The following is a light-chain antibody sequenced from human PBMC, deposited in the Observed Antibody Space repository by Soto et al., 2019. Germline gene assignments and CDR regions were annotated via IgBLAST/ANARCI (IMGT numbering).Light chain of an antibody. CDR1: SSDVGGYNY. J-gene: IGLJ2*01. V-gene: IGLV2-14*01. CDR2: EVS. Sequence: QPVSVSGSPGQSITISCTGTSSDVGGYNYVSWYQQHPGKAPKLMIYEVSNRPSGVSNRFSGSKSGNTASLTISGLQAEDEDDYYCSSYTSSSTPVFGGGTKLTVL. CDR3: SSYTSSSTPV.